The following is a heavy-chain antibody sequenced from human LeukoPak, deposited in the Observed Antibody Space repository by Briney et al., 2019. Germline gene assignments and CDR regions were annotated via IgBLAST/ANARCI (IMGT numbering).Heavy chain of an antibody. V-gene: IGHV4-59*01. CDR3: ARGPYAWGYIDY. Sequence: SETLSLTCTVSGGSISSYYWSWIRQPPGKGLEWIGYIYYSGSTNYNPSLKSRVTISVDTSKNQFSLKLSSVTAADTAVYYCARGPYAWGYIDYWGQGTLVTVSS. J-gene: IGHJ4*02. CDR2: IYYSGST. CDR1: GGSISSYY. D-gene: IGHD7-27*01.